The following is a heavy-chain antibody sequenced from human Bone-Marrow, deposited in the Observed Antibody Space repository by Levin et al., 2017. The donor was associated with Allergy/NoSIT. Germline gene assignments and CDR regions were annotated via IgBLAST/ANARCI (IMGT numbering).Heavy chain of an antibody. CDR2: IIPDLLIT. CDR1: GGTFSKNA. Sequence: ASVKVSCKPSGGTFSKNAIIWVRQAPGQGLEWMGRIIPDLLITNYAPKFQGRVTITADDSMTTAYMELSNLRSEDTAVYYCAKAHFMDAPVVTRDYWGQGTLVTVSS. V-gene: IGHV1-69*04. J-gene: IGHJ4*02. D-gene: IGHD2-21*02. CDR3: AKAHFMDAPVVTRDY.